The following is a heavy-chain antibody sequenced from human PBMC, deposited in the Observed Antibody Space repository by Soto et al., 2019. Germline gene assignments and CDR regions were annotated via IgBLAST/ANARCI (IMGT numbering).Heavy chain of an antibody. CDR2: INAGNGNT. V-gene: IGHV1-3*01. J-gene: IGHJ6*02. Sequence: ASVKVSCKASGYTFTSYAMHWVRQATGQRLEWMGWINAGNGNTKYSQKFQGRVTITRDTSASTAYMELSSLRSEDTAVYYCAREFYDSSGYSRFYYYYGMDVWGQGTTVTVSS. CDR1: GYTFTSYA. CDR3: AREFYDSSGYSRFYYYYGMDV. D-gene: IGHD3-22*01.